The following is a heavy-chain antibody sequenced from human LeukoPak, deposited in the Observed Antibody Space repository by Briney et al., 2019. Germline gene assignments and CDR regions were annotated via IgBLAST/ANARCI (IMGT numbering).Heavy chain of an antibody. CDR3: ARGGLEGTYYDFWSGLDY. CDR1: GFTFSSYS. D-gene: IGHD3-3*01. Sequence: GGSLRLSCAASGFTFSSYSMNWVHQAPGKGLEWVSSISSSSSYIYYADSVKGRFTISRDNAKNSLYLQMNSLRAEDTAVYYCARGGLEGTYYDFWSGLDYWGQGTLVTVSS. CDR2: ISSSSSYI. V-gene: IGHV3-21*01. J-gene: IGHJ4*02.